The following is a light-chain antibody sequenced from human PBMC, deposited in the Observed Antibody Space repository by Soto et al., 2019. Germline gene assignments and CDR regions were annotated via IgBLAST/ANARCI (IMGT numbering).Light chain of an antibody. J-gene: IGLJ2*01. CDR1: TGAVTSGSY. V-gene: IGLV7-43*01. CDR3: LLYYGGPQGGV. Sequence: QTVVTQEPSLTVSPGGTVTLTCASSTGAVTSGSYPTWFQQKPGQAPRALIYGTNNKHSWTPARFSGSLLGGNAALTLSGVQPEDEAEYYCLLYYGGPQGGVFGGGTQLTVL. CDR2: GTN.